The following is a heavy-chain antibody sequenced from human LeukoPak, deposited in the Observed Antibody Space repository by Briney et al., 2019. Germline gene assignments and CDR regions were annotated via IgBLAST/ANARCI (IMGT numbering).Heavy chain of an antibody. CDR1: GGSISSYY. J-gene: IGHJ4*02. D-gene: IGHD6-13*01. CDR3: ARGGQGSSWYRGDY. V-gene: IGHV4-4*07. CDR2: IYTSGST. Sequence: TSETLSLTCTVSGGSISSYYWSWIRQPAGKGLEWIGRIYTSGSTNYNPSLKSRVTMSVDTSKNQFSLKLSSVTAADTAVYYCARGGQGSSWYRGDYWGQGTLVTVSS.